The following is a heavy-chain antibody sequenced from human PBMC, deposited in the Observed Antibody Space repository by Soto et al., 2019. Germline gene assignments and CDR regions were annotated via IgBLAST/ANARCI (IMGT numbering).Heavy chain of an antibody. CDR2: IHSGSSAI. CDR1: GFTFSGYC. D-gene: IGHD3-10*01. V-gene: IGHV3-48*01. J-gene: IGHJ4*01. CDR3: ARVVSGSGAWLDY. Sequence: GVSLRLSFAASGFTFSGYCISWVRQATEKGLEWISYIHSGSSAIHNAETVKGRFSISRDNGKNSLYLQISSLRVEDTAVYYCARVVSGSGAWLDYWG.